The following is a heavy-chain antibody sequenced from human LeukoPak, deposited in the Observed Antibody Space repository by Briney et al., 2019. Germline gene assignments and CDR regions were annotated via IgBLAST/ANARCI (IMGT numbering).Heavy chain of an antibody. CDR2: IYYSGST. J-gene: IGHJ4*02. CDR1: GGSISSYY. CDR3: ARRRYSYGPNDY. Sequence: SETLSLTCTVSGGSISSYYWSWIRQPPGKGLEWIGYIYYSGSTNYNPSLKSRVTISVDTSKNQFSLKLSSVTAADTAVYYCARRRYSYGPNDYWGQGTLVTVSS. D-gene: IGHD5-18*01. V-gene: IGHV4-59*08.